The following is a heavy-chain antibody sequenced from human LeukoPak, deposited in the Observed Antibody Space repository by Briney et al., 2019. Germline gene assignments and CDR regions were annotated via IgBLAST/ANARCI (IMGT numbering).Heavy chain of an antibody. CDR2: FDPEDGET. CDR1: GYTLTKLS. D-gene: IGHD3-16*02. V-gene: IGHV1-24*01. CDR3: ATESPITFGGVIVI. Sequence: GASVKVSCKVSGYTLTKLSMHWVRQAPGKGLEWMGGFDPEDGETIYAQKFQGRVTMTEDTSTDTAYMELSSLRSEDTAVYYCATESPITFGGVIVIWGQGTLVTVSS. J-gene: IGHJ4*02.